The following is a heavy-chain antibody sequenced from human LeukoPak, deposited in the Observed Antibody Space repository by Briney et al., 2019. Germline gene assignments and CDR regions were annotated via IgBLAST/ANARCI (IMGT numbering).Heavy chain of an antibody. Sequence: GRSLRLSCAASGFTFSSYGMHWVRQAPGKGLEWVAVIWYDGSNKYYADSVKGRFTISRDNSKNTLYLQMNSLKDEGTAVYYCAISWGYYFDYWGQGTLVTVSS. D-gene: IGHD2-15*01. CDR2: IWYDGSNK. CDR3: AISWGYYFDY. CDR1: GFTFSSYG. V-gene: IGHV3-33*01. J-gene: IGHJ4*02.